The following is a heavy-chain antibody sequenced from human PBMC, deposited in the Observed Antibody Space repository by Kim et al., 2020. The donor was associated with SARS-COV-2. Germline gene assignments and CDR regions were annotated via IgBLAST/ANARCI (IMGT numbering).Heavy chain of an antibody. CDR3: ARRITIFGVVITAYFDY. D-gene: IGHD3-3*01. Sequence: LKSRVTISVDTSKNQFSLKLSSVTAADTAVYYCARRITIFGVVITAYFDYWGQGTLVTVSS. J-gene: IGHJ4*02. V-gene: IGHV4-59*01.